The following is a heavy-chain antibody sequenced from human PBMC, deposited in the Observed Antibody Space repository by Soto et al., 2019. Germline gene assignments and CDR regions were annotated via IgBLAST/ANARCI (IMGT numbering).Heavy chain of an antibody. V-gene: IGHV4-39*07. CDR2: IYHSGST. Sequence: SETLSLTCTVSGGSISSSSYYWGWIRQPPGKGLEWIGYIYHSGSTYYNPSLKSRVTISVDRSKNQFSLKLSSVTAADTAVYYCARISSGYDYWGQGTLVTVS. D-gene: IGHD3-22*01. CDR3: ARISSGYDY. J-gene: IGHJ4*02. CDR1: GGSISSSSYY.